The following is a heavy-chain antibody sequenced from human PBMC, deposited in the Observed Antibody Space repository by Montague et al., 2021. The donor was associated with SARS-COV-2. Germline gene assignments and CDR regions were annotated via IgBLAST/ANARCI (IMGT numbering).Heavy chain of an antibody. D-gene: IGHD1-1*01. V-gene: IGHV4-39*02. CDR2: NYYSGTT. Sequence: SETLSLTCIVSGGSISNSRYSWGCICQPPGKGPKWIGSNYYSGTTIYNPSRRGRITMSVDTSKNQFSLRLSSVTAADTAVFYCAIEDAGDWYFDLWGRGTLVTVSS. CDR3: AIEDAGDWYFDL. J-gene: IGHJ2*01. CDR1: GGSISNSRYS.